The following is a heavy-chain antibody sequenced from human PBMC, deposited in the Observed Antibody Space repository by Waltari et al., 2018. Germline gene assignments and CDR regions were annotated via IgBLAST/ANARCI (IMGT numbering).Heavy chain of an antibody. CDR3: ARTTFVRYFDF. CDR1: SGPNSIPDYF. Sequence: QVQLQESGPGLVKPSQTLTLTCDVSSGPNSIPDYFWSWIRQAPGKGLEWIGSVSYRGITYYNPSLESRVTMSVDTSKNQFSLKLNSVTAADAAVYYCARTTFVRYFDFWGHGTLVTVSS. J-gene: IGHJ4*01. D-gene: IGHD1-1*01. CDR2: VSYRGIT. V-gene: IGHV4-30-4*01.